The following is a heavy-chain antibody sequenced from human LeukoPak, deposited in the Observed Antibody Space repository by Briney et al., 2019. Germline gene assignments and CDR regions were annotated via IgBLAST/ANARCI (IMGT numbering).Heavy chain of an antibody. J-gene: IGHJ4*02. D-gene: IGHD6-19*01. CDR2: IKQDGSEK. V-gene: IGHV3-7*03. CDR1: GFTFSSYW. Sequence: PGGSLRLSCAVSGFTFSSYWMSWVRQAPGKGLEWVANIKQDGSEKYYVDSVKGRFTISRDNSKNTLYLQMNSLRAEDTAVYYCAKGRIAVAGTFDYWGQGTLVTVSS. CDR3: AKGRIAVAGTFDY.